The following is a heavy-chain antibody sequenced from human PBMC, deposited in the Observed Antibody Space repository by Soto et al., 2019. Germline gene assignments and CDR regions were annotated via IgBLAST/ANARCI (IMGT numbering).Heavy chain of an antibody. CDR1: GYTFTNYG. V-gene: IGHV1-18*01. D-gene: IGHD2-15*01. J-gene: IGHJ4*02. CDR3: AREGYCFGGICYDGAIDY. Sequence: QVQLVQSGVEVKKPGASVKVSCKASGYTFTNYGIGWVRQAPGQGLEWMGWGRAYNGNTKYAQKLQGRVTMTTDTATSTASMELRSRRSDDTALYYCAREGYCFGGICYDGAIDYWGQGTLVTVSS. CDR2: GRAYNGNT.